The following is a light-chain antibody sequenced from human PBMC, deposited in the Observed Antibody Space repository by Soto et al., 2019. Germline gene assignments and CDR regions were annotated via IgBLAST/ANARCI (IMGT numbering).Light chain of an antibody. J-gene: IGKJ1*01. CDR2: GAS. CDR3: QQYSNWWS. V-gene: IGKV3-15*01. Sequence: EIVMTQSPATLSVSPGERATLSCRAIQSINSNLAWYQQKPGQAPRLLIYGASTSATGVPARFSGSGSGTEFTLTISSLQSEDFAVYYCQQYSNWWSFGQGTKVDIK. CDR1: QSINSN.